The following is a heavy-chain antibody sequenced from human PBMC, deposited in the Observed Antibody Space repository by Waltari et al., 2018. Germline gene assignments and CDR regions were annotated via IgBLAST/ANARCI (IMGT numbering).Heavy chain of an antibody. CDR2: IYHIGST. J-gene: IGHJ6*03. D-gene: IGHD3-3*01. CDR1: GGSISSGGYS. Sequence: QLQLQESGSGLVKPSQTLSLTCAVSGGSISSGGYSWSWIRQPPGKGLEWIGYIYHIGSTYYNPSLKSRVTISVDRSKNQFSLKLSSVTAADTAVYYCARSYYDFWSGSDYYYMDVWGKGTTVTVSS. CDR3: ARSYYDFWSGSDYYYMDV. V-gene: IGHV4-30-2*01.